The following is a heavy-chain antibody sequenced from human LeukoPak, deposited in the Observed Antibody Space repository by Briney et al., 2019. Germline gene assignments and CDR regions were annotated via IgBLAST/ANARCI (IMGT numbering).Heavy chain of an antibody. CDR3: ARGALPHYDFWSGYYGNGWFDP. D-gene: IGHD3-3*01. V-gene: IGHV3-30-3*01. CDR2: ISYDGSNK. J-gene: IGHJ5*02. CDR1: GFTFSSYA. Sequence: PGGSLRLSCAASGFTFSSYAMHWVRQAPGKGLEWVAVISYDGSNKYYADSVKGRFTISRDNSKNTLYLQMNSLRAEDTAVYYCARGALPHYDFWSGYYGNGWFDPWGQGTLVTVSS.